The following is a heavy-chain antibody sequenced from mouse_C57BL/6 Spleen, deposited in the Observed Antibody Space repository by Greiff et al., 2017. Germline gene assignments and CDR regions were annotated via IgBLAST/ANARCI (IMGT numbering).Heavy chain of an antibody. V-gene: IGHV1-77*01. CDR1: GYTFTDYY. D-gene: IGHD1-1*01. CDR2: IGPGSGST. CDR3: ARKRETYGLDY. J-gene: IGHJ2*01. Sequence: QVKLQQSGAELVKPGASVKISCKASGYTFTDYYINWVKQRPGQGLEWIGKIGPGSGSTYYNEKFKGKATPTADKSSSTAYMQLSSLTSEDSAVYFCARKRETYGLDYWGQGTTLTVSS.